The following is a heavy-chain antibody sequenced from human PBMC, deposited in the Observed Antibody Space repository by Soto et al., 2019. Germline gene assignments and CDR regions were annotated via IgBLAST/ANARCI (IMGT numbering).Heavy chain of an antibody. CDR3: ARSMITFGGVIDEYYYYYMDV. CDR1: GGSISSYY. D-gene: IGHD3-16*02. V-gene: IGHV4-59*01. CDR2: IYYSGST. J-gene: IGHJ6*03. Sequence: PSETLSLTCTVSGGSISSYYWSWIRQPPGKGLEWIGYIYYSGSTNYNPSLKSRVTISVDTSKNQFSLKLSSVTAADTAVYYCARSMITFGGVIDEYYYYYMDVWGKGTKVTVSS.